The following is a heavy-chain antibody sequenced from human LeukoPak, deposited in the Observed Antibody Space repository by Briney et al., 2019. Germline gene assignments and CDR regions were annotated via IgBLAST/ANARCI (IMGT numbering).Heavy chain of an antibody. V-gene: IGHV4-39*07. D-gene: IGHD1/OR15-1a*01. J-gene: IGHJ3*02. CDR1: GDSSSNSIYY. Sequence: SETLSLTCTVSGDSSSNSIYYWGWIRQPPGKGLEWIGSIDYSGSTYYNPSLKSRATISIDTSKNQFSLKLSSVTAADTAVYYCARDINWDRGSDAFDIWGQGTMVTVSS. CDR2: IDYSGST. CDR3: ARDINWDRGSDAFDI.